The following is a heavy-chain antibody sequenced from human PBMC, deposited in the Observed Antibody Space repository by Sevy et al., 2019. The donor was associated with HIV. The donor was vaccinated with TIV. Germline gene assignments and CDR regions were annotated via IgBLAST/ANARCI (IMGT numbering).Heavy chain of an antibody. Sequence: GGSLRLSCAAPGFTFSSYAMHWVRQAPGKGLEYVSAISSNGGSTYYADSVKGRFTISRDNSKNTLYLQMGSLRAEEMAVYYCARDIVGLRLGHYYYYYYMDVWGKGTTVTVSS. CDR2: ISSNGGST. D-gene: IGHD1-26*01. J-gene: IGHJ6*03. V-gene: IGHV3-64*02. CDR3: ARDIVGLRLGHYYYYYYMDV. CDR1: GFTFSSYA.